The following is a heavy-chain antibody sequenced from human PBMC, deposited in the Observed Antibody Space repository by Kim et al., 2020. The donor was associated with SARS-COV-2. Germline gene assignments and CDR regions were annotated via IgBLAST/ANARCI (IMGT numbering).Heavy chain of an antibody. CDR3: ARGVGATRFDP. D-gene: IGHD1-26*01. V-gene: IGHV3-53*04. Sequence: GSLRLSCAASGFTVSSNYMSWVRQAPGKGLERVSVIYSGGSTYYADSVKGRFTISRHNSKNTLYLQMNSLRAEDTAVYYCARGVGATRFDPWGQGTLVTVSS. J-gene: IGHJ5*02. CDR2: IYSGGST. CDR1: GFTVSSNY.